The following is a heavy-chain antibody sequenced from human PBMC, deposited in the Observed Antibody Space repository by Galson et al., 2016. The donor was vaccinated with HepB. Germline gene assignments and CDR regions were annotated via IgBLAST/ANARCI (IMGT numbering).Heavy chain of an antibody. Sequence: SLRLSCAGSGFTFSTSGLNWVRQAPGKGLQWISYIISSVSTIYYADSVVGRFTISKDNAQNTVYLQMNSLRDDDTGVYYCAREPVRSAVDLWGQGTLVTVSS. CDR2: IISSVSTI. V-gene: IGHV3-48*02. CDR1: GFTFSTSG. CDR3: AREPVRSAVDL. J-gene: IGHJ3*01.